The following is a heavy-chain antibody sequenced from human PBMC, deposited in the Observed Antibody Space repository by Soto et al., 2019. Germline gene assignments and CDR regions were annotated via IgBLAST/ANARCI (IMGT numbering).Heavy chain of an antibody. CDR2: IDYTGKT. Sequence: QLQLQESGPGLAKPSETLSLTCSVSGDSISSSTYYWGWVRQPPGRGLEWIGSIDYTGKTSYNPPLKSRVTISVDTSKNKFSLNVTSLSAADTAVYYCARQGGRVERGSSVDYYYYMDVWGKGTTVTVSS. CDR1: GDSISSSTYY. V-gene: IGHV4-39*01. CDR3: ARQGGRVERGSSVDYYYYMDV. D-gene: IGHD6-6*01. J-gene: IGHJ6*03.